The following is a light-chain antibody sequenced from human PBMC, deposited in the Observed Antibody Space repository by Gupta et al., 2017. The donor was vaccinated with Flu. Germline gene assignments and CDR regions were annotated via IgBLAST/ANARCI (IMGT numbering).Light chain of an antibody. CDR1: DIDSKS. J-gene: IGLJ2*01. CDR2: DDS. CDR3: QVWDTSSDHVV. Sequence: GKTARITCGGDDIDSKSVHWCQQKPGQAPVLVVYDDSDRRSGIPERFSGCNSGNTATLTISRVEAGEEADDYCQVWDTSSDHVVFGGGTKLTVL. V-gene: IGLV3-21*03.